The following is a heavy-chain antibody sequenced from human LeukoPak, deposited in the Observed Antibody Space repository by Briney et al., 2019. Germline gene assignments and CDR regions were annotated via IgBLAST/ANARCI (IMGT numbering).Heavy chain of an antibody. CDR3: ARTSSYYDILTGYPFFDY. D-gene: IGHD3-9*01. J-gene: IGHJ4*02. CDR1: GGTFSSYA. V-gene: IGHV1-69*13. Sequence: SVKVSCKASGGTFSSYAISWVRQAPGQGLVWMGGIIPIFGTANYARKFQGRVTITADESTSTAYMELSSLRSEDTAVYYCARTSSYYDILTGYPFFDYWGQGTLVTVSS. CDR2: IIPIFGTA.